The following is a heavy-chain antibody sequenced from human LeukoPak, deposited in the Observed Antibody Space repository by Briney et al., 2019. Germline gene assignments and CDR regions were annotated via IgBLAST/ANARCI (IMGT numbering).Heavy chain of an antibody. CDR3: ARGVWFGELFMYYFDY. CDR1: GFTFSSYA. CDR2: ISSNGGST. V-gene: IGHV3-64*01. D-gene: IGHD3-10*01. Sequence: GGSLRLSCAASGFTFSSYAMHWVRQAPGKGLEYVSAISSNGGSTYYANSVKGRFTISRDNSKNTLYLQMGSLRAEDMAVYYCARGVWFGELFMYYFDYWGQGTLVTVSS. J-gene: IGHJ4*02.